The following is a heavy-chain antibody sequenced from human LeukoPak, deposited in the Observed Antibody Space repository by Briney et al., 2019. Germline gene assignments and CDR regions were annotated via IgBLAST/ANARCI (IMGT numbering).Heavy chain of an antibody. V-gene: IGHV3-15*01. CDR3: TTEAGDD. CDR2: IKSKTDGGTT. Sequence: GSLRLSCAASGFTFSNAWMSWVRQAPGKGQEWVGHIKSKTDGGTTDYAAPVKGRFTISRDDSKNTLYLQMDSLKTEDTAVYYCTTEAGDDWGQGTLVTVSS. J-gene: IGHJ4*02. D-gene: IGHD5-24*01. CDR1: GFTFSNAW.